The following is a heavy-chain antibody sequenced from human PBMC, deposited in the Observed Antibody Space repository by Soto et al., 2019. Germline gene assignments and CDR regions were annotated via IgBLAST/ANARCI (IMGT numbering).Heavy chain of an antibody. D-gene: IGHD6-13*01. CDR3: TTDGQQPY. Sequence: EVQLVESGGGLVQPGRSLRLSCAASGFTFDDYAMHWVRQAPGKGLEWVSGISWNSGSIGYADSVKGRFTISRDNAKNSLYLQMNSLRAEDTALYYCTTDGQQPYWGQGTLVTVSS. CDR2: ISWNSGSI. V-gene: IGHV3-9*01. CDR1: GFTFDDYA. J-gene: IGHJ4*02.